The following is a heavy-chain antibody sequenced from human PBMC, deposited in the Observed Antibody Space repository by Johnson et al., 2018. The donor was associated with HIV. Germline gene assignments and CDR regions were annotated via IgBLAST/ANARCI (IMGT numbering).Heavy chain of an antibody. CDR2: IYSGGST. D-gene: IGHD2-21*01. CDR1: GFTVSSNY. J-gene: IGHJ3*02. Sequence: VQLVESGGGLIQPGGSLRLSCAASGFTVSSNYMSWVRQAPGKGLEWVSVIYSGGSTYYADSVKGRFTISRDNSKNTLYLQMKSLRAEDTAVYYWARARARVTFDIWGQGTMVTVSS. CDR3: ARARARVTFDI. V-gene: IGHV3-53*01.